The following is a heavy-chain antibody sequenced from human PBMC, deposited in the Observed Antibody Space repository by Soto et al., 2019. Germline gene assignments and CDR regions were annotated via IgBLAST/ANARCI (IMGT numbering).Heavy chain of an antibody. Sequence: GGSLRLSCAASGFTFSSYGMHWVRQAPGKGLEWVAVISYDGSNKYYADSVKGRFTISRDNSKNTLYLQMNSLRAEDTAVYYCAKDGQWLVKGHYYYYMDVWGKGTTVTVSS. CDR1: GFTFSSYG. CDR2: ISYDGSNK. D-gene: IGHD6-19*01. CDR3: AKDGQWLVKGHYYYYMDV. V-gene: IGHV3-30*18. J-gene: IGHJ6*03.